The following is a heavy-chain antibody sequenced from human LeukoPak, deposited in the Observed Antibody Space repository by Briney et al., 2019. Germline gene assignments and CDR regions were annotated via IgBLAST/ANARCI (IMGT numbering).Heavy chain of an antibody. V-gene: IGHV3-74*01. J-gene: IGHJ4*02. Sequence: PGGSLRLSCAASEFTFSTYWMHCVRQAPGKGLVWVSRINPDASTASYAGSVEGRFTISRDNAKNTLYLQMNSLRAEDTAVYFCARVAVGEYNFHHWGQGTLVTVSS. D-gene: IGHD6-19*01. CDR1: EFTFSTYW. CDR3: ARVAVGEYNFHH. CDR2: INPDASTA.